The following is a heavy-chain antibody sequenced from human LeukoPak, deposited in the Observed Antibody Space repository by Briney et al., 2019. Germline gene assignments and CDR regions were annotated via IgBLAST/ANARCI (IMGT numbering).Heavy chain of an antibody. J-gene: IGHJ6*03. CDR3: ARDRGGGHMDV. Sequence: GGSLRLSCAASGFTFSSYSMNWVRQAPGKGLEWVSSISSSSSYIYYADSVKGRFTISRENAKNSLYLQMNSLRAGDTAVYYCARDRGGGHMDVWGKGTTVTISS. CDR1: GFTFSSYS. D-gene: IGHD2-15*01. CDR2: ISSSSSYI. V-gene: IGHV3-21*01.